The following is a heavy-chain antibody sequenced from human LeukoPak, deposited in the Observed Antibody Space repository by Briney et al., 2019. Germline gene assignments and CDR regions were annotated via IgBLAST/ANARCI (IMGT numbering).Heavy chain of an antibody. V-gene: IGHV3-7*03. J-gene: IGHJ6*02. CDR3: ARDRYCSGGSCNPASLDV. CDR2: IKQYGSEK. Sequence: PGGSLRLSSAASGLTFSSYWMSWFRQAPGKGLEWVANIKQYGSEKYYVDSVKGRFTISRDNAKNSLYLQMNSLRAEDTAVYYCARDRYCSGGSCNPASLDVWGQGTTVTVSS. CDR1: GLTFSSYW. D-gene: IGHD2-15*01.